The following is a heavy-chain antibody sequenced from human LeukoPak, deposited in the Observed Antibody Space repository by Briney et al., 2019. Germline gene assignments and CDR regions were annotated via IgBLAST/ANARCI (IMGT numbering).Heavy chain of an antibody. Sequence: SGGSLRLSCAASGFTFSSYWMSWVRQAPGKGLEWVAIIKQDGSEKYYVDSVKGRFTISRDNSKNTLYLQMSSLRAEDTAVYYCAKDRGDWNFVDFDYWGQGTLVTVSS. V-gene: IGHV3-7*03. CDR2: IKQDGSEK. J-gene: IGHJ4*02. CDR3: AKDRGDWNFVDFDY. CDR1: GFTFSSYW. D-gene: IGHD1-7*01.